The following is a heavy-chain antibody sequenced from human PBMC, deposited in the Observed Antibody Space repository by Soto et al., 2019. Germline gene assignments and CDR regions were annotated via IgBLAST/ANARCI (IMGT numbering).Heavy chain of an antibody. J-gene: IGHJ4*02. CDR1: GYTFTSYD. CDR2: MNPNSGNT. Sequence: QVQLVQSGAEVKKPGASVKVSCKASGYTFTSYDINWVRQATGQGREWRGWMNPNSGNTGYAQKFQGRDTMTRNTPIRTAYMELRSLISEDTAVYYCARRIVVVPSTLVDYWGQGTLVTVSS. V-gene: IGHV1-8*01. CDR3: ARRIVVVPSTLVDY. D-gene: IGHD2-2*01.